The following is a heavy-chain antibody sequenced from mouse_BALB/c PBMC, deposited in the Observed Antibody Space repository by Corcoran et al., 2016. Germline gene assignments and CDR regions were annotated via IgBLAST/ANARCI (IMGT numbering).Heavy chain of an antibody. CDR2: INPYNDGT. Sequence: EVQLQQSGPELVKPGASVKMSCKASGYTFTSYVMHWVKQKPGQGLEWIGYINPYNDGTKYNEKFKGKATLTSDKSSSTAYMELSRLTSEDSAVYSCAGGGCNWYFDVWGAGTTVTVSS. CDR3: AGGGCNWYFDV. V-gene: IGHV1S136*01. CDR1: GYTFTSYV. J-gene: IGHJ1*01.